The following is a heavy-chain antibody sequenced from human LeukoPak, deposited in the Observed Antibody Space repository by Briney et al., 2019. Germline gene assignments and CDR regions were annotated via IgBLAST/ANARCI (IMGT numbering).Heavy chain of an antibody. D-gene: IGHD3-22*01. J-gene: IGHJ4*02. Sequence: ASVKVSCKASGYTFTSYYMHWVRQAPGQGLEWMGIINPSGGSTNYAQKFQGRVTITADESTSTAYMELSSLRSEDTAVYYCARCDSSGYYYYFDYWGQGTLVTVSS. V-gene: IGHV1-46*01. CDR1: GYTFTSYY. CDR2: INPSGGST. CDR3: ARCDSSGYYYYFDY.